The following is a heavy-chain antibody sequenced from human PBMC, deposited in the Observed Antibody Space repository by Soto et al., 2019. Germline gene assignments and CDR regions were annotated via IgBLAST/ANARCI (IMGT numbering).Heavy chain of an antibody. J-gene: IGHJ6*02. D-gene: IGHD2-2*01. CDR3: AKGGDIDCISTSCYFTWGYYYYYGMDV. Sequence: EVQLLESGGGLVQPGGSLRLSCAASGFTFSSYAMSWVRQAPGKGLEWVSAISGSGGSTYYADSVKGRFTISRDNSKNTLYLQMNRLRAEDTAVYYCAKGGDIDCISTSCYFTWGYYYYYGMDVWGQGTTVTVSS. CDR2: ISGSGGST. V-gene: IGHV3-23*01. CDR1: GFTFSSYA.